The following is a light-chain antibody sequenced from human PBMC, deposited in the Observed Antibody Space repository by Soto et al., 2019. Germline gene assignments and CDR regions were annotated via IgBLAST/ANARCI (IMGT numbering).Light chain of an antibody. J-gene: IGKJ5*01. CDR2: EAS. CDR3: QQANSFPIT. V-gene: IGKV1D-12*01. CDR1: QGITNR. Sequence: DIQMTQSPSSVSASVGDRVTITFLASQGITNRLAWYQQKPGKAPKLLIYEASSLQSGVPSRISGSGSGTDFTLTISSLQPEDFATYYCQQANSFPITCGQGTRREIK.